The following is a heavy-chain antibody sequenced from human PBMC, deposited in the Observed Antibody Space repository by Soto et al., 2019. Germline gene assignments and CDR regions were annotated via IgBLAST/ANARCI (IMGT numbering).Heavy chain of an antibody. CDR3: ARGLYSSSWLEYYYYYMDV. J-gene: IGHJ6*03. Sequence: PSETLSLTCTVSGGSISSYYWSWIRQPPGKGLEWIGYIYYSGSTNYNPSLKSRVTISVDTSKNQFSLKLSSVTAADTAVYYCARGLYSSSWLEYYYYYMDVWGKGTTVTVS. D-gene: IGHD6-13*01. V-gene: IGHV4-59*01. CDR2: IYYSGST. CDR1: GGSISSYY.